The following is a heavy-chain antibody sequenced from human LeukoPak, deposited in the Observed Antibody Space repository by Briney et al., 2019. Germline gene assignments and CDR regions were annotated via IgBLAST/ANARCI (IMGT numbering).Heavy chain of an antibody. CDR3: ARHGRGSRSPNAFDI. CDR1: GYSFTDYW. Sequence: GASLKISCKGSGYSFTDYWIGWVRQLPGEGLQWMGIIYPDDSDIRYSPSFQGQVTISADKSIITASLQWSSLKASDTAMYYCARHGRGSRSPNAFDIWGQGTMVSVSS. V-gene: IGHV5-51*01. D-gene: IGHD3-10*01. J-gene: IGHJ3*02. CDR2: IYPDDSDI.